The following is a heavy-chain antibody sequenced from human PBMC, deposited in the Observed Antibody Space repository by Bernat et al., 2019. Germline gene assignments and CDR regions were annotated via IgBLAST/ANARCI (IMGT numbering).Heavy chain of an antibody. CDR2: ISGYNGDT. Sequence: QVQLVQSGTEVKKPGASVRVSCKTSGYTFTHHGIGWVRQAPGQGLDWLGWISGYNGDTIYAPRLQGRVTMTTYTPTNTAYMELTSLRPDDTAVYYCARDPSNTSGWYAYFDSWGQGTLVTVSS. J-gene: IGHJ4*02. D-gene: IGHD6-19*01. V-gene: IGHV1-18*01. CDR3: ARDPSNTSGWYAYFDS. CDR1: GYTFTHHG.